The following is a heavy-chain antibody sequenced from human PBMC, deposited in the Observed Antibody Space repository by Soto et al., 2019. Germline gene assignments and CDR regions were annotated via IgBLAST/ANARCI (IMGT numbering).Heavy chain of an antibody. V-gene: IGHV1-3*01. CDR1: GGTFSSYA. CDR3: ARDRLYSSSWYYFDY. CDR2: INAGNGNT. D-gene: IGHD6-13*01. Sequence: ASVKVSCKASGGTFSSYAISWVRQAPGQRLEWMGWINAGNGNTRYSQKFQDRVTITTDTSASTAYMELSSLRSEDTAVYYCARDRLYSSSWYYFDYWGLGTLVTVSS. J-gene: IGHJ4*02.